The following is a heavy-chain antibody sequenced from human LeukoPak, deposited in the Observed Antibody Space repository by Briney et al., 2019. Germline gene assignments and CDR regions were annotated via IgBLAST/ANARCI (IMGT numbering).Heavy chain of an antibody. J-gene: IGHJ5*02. V-gene: IGHV4-34*01. CDR3: AREGGKVTTIFGYWFDP. D-gene: IGHD3-3*01. CDR1: GGSFSGYY. CDR2: INHSGST. Sequence: SETLSLTCAVYGGSFSGYYWSWIRQPPGKGLEWIGEINHSGSTNYNPSLKSRVIISIDTSKNQFSLKLASVTAADTAVYYCAREGGKVTTIFGYWFDPWGQGTLVTVSS.